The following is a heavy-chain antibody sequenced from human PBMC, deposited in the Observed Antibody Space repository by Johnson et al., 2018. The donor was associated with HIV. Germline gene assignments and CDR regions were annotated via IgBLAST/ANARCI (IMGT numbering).Heavy chain of an antibody. CDR2: ISWDGGST. V-gene: IGHV3-NL1*01. Sequence: QVQLVESGGGVVQPGRSLRLSCAASGFTFSSYAMHWVRQAPGKGLEWVSLISWDGGSTYYADSVKGRFTISRDNSKNTLYLQMSSLRPEDTAMYYCVKDRGYAFDIWGQGTIVTVSS. CDR1: GFTFSSYA. CDR3: VKDRGYAFDI. D-gene: IGHD3-10*01. J-gene: IGHJ3*02.